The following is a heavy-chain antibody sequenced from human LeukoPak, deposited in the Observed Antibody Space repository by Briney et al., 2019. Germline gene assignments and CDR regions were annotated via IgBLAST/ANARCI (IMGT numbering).Heavy chain of an antibody. Sequence: GGSLRLSCAASGFTFSDYYMSWIRQAPGKGLEWVSYISSSGSTTYYADSVKGRFTISRDNSKNTLYLQMNSLRAEDTAVYYCAKVGYYNDSSGYYLGYFDYWGQGTLVTVSS. CDR1: GFTFSDYY. D-gene: IGHD3-22*01. CDR3: AKVGYYNDSSGYYLGYFDY. V-gene: IGHV3-11*01. J-gene: IGHJ4*02. CDR2: ISSSGSTT.